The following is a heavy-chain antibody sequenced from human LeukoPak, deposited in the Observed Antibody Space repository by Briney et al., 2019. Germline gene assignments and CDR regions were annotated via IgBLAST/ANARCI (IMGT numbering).Heavy chain of an antibody. V-gene: IGHV3-23*01. D-gene: IGHD2-15*01. J-gene: IGHJ3*02. CDR1: GFTFSSYG. CDR3: ARDWGGGSCYGRYDAFDI. CDR2: ISGSGGST. Sequence: PGGSLRLSCAASGFTFSSYGMHWVRQAPGKGLEWVSAISGSGGSTYYADSVKGRFTISRDNSKNTLYLQMHILRPQATAGYYCARDWGGGSCYGRYDAFDIWGQGTMVTVSS.